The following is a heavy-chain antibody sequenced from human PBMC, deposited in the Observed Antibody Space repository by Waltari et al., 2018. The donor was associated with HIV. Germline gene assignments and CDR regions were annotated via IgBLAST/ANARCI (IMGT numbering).Heavy chain of an antibody. CDR1: GASLHSSIPP. CDR3: ARRNYDATFDI. D-gene: IGHD3-3*01. Sequence: QLHELGPGMVKSSETLSLKCSVSGASLHSSIPPWGWMRHSPAKGLEWVGSIYFDGTAYYNPSLKSRLTMSVDMSRSQFSLRLTSVTAADTAIYYCARRNYDATFDIWGLGTLVAVSS. J-gene: IGHJ3*02. CDR2: IYFDGTA. V-gene: IGHV4-39*01.